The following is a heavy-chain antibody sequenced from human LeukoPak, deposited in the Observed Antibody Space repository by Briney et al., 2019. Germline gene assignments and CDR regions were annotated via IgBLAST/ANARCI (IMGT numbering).Heavy chain of an antibody. D-gene: IGHD1-26*01. J-gene: IGHJ4*02. CDR3: TARGGSFSIFDY. CDR2: IKRKTDGGTT. V-gene: IGHV3-15*01. CDR1: GFTFSSYA. Sequence: GGSLRLSCAASGFTFSSYAMSWVRQAPGKALEWVGRIKRKTDGGTTDYAAPVKGRFTTSREDSKNTLYLQMNSLKTEDTAVYYCTARGGSFSIFDYWGQGTLVTASS.